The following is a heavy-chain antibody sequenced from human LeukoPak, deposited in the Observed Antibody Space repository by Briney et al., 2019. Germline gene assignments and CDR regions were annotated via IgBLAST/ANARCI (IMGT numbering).Heavy chain of an antibody. J-gene: IGHJ5*02. CDR2: ISGSGTTI. CDR3: ARDQSSSWYVAWFDP. Sequence: GGSLRLSCAASGFTFSTFEMNWVRQAPGKGLEWVSYISGSGTTIYYADSVKGRFTISRDNAKNTLYLQMNSLRVEDTAVYYCARDQSSSWYVAWFDPWGQGTLVTVSS. D-gene: IGHD6-13*01. CDR1: GFTFSTFE. V-gene: IGHV3-48*03.